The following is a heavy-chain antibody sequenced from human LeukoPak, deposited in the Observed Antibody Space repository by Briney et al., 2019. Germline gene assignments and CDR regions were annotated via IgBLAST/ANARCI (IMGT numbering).Heavy chain of an antibody. CDR2: IIPIFGTA. J-gene: IGHJ4*02. D-gene: IGHD6-19*01. CDR1: GGTFSSYA. V-gene: IGHV1-69*13. Sequence: GASVKVSCKASGGTFSSYAISWVRQAPGHGLEWMGGIIPIFGTANYAQKFQGRVTITADESTSTAYMELSSLRSEDTAVYYCARDPEGSGYFDYWGQGTLVTVSS. CDR3: ARDPEGSGYFDY.